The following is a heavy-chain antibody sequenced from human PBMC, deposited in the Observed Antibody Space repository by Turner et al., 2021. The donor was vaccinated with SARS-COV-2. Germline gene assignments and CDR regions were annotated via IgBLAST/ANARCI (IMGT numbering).Heavy chain of an antibody. CDR3: ATNSPTNAFDI. V-gene: IGHV3-30*03. CDR1: GFTFSGYA. J-gene: IGHJ3*02. Sequence: VQLVESGGGVVQPVRSLRLSCAASGFTFSGYAMHWVRQAPGKGLEWVAVISFDGTNKFYADSVKGRFTISRDNSKNTLYLQMNSLRTEDTAVYYCATNSPTNAFDIWGQGTMVTVSS. D-gene: IGHD1-1*01. CDR2: ISFDGTNK.